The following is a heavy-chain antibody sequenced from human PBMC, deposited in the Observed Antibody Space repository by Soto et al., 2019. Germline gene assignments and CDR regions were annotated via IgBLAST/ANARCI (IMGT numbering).Heavy chain of an antibody. CDR2: IYYSGSA. CDR3: ARCASSCSLGF. Sequence: QVELQESGPGLAKPSQTLSLTCTVSGGSISSGDYYWSWIRQPPGKGLEWIGYIYYSGSAYYNPSLMSRVTISVDTSKNQFSLKLSSVTAADTAVYYCARCASSCSLGFWGQGTLVTVSS. CDR1: GGSISSGDYY. J-gene: IGHJ4*02. D-gene: IGHD2-15*01. V-gene: IGHV4-30-4*01.